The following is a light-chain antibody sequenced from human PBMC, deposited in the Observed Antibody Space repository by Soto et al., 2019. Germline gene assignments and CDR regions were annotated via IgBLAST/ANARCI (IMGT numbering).Light chain of an antibody. J-gene: IGKJ3*01. V-gene: IGKV3-20*01. CDR1: QSVSSSY. CDR3: QQYGRSTICT. Sequence: EIVLTQSPGTLSLSPGERATLSCRASQSVSSSYLAWYQQKPGQAPRLLIYGASSRATGIPDRFSGSGSGTDFTLTISRLEPEDFAVYYCQQYGRSTICTFGPGTKVDIK. CDR2: GAS.